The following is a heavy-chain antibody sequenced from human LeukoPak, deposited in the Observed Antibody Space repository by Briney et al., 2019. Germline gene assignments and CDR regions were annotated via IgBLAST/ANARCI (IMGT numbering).Heavy chain of an antibody. V-gene: IGHV3-21*01. J-gene: IGHJ3*02. CDR3: AREGRRSIVVVPAAIGHDAFDI. Sequence: GGSLRLSCAASGFTFSSYSMNWVRQAPGKGLEWVSSISSSSSYIYYADSVKGRFTISRDNAKNSLYLQMNSLRAEDTAVYYCAREGRRSIVVVPAAIGHDAFDIWSQGTMVTVSS. CDR1: GFTFSSYS. CDR2: ISSSSSYI. D-gene: IGHD2-2*02.